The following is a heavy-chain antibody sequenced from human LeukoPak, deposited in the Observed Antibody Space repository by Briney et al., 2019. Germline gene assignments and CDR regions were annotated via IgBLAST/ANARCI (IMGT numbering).Heavy chain of an antibody. CDR1: GGTFSSYA. CDR2: IIPIFGTA. Sequence: GASVKVSCKASGGTFSSYAISWVRQAPGQGLEWMGGIIPIFGTANYAQKFQGRVTMTRDTSTSTVYMELSSLRSEDTAVYYCARDGIAVPAAISWFDPWGQGTLVTVSS. J-gene: IGHJ5*02. D-gene: IGHD2-2*01. CDR3: ARDGIAVPAAISWFDP. V-gene: IGHV1-69*05.